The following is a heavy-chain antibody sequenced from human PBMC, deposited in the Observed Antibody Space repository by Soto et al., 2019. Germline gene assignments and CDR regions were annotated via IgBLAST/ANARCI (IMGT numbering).Heavy chain of an antibody. CDR3: ARLSFSYGVDV. Sequence: SEALSLTCAVSGGSISSANWWTWVRQPPGKGLEWIGEIYHGGSTSYNPSLKSRVTLSLDKFKNHFSLNLTSVTAADTAVYYCARLSFSYGVDVWGQGTTVTVSS. V-gene: IGHV4-4*02. CDR2: IYHGGST. J-gene: IGHJ6*02. CDR1: GGSISSANW.